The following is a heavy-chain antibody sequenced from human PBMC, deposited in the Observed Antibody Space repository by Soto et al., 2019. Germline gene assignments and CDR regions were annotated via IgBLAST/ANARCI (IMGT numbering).Heavy chain of an antibody. Sequence: PSETLSLTCTVSGGSISSSSYYWGWIRQPPGKGLEWIGSTYYSGSTYYNPSLKSRVTISVDTSKNQFSLKLSSVTAADTAVYYCARQVYYYGSGSQTPDYWGQGTLVTAPQ. CDR1: GGSISSSSYY. J-gene: IGHJ4*02. D-gene: IGHD3-10*01. V-gene: IGHV4-39*01. CDR2: TYYSGST. CDR3: ARQVYYYGSGSQTPDY.